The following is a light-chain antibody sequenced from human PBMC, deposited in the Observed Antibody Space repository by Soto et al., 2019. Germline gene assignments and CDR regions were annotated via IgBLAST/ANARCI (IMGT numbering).Light chain of an antibody. CDR2: GAS. J-gene: IGKJ2*01. V-gene: IGKV3-15*01. CDR3: QQSYNSPRT. CDR1: QSVSRN. Sequence: EIVLTQSPVTLSVSPGERAALSCRASQSVSRNLAWYQQKPGQAPRLLIYGASTRATGIPARFSGSGSGTEFTLTISSLQSEDFATYYCQQSYNSPRTFGQGTKLEIK.